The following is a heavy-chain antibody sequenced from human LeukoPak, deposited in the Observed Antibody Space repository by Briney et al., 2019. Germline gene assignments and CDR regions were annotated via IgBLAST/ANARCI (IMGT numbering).Heavy chain of an antibody. CDR1: GFTFSSYW. CDR3: TRDAIFPDY. D-gene: IGHD3-3*01. J-gene: IGHJ4*02. V-gene: IGHV3-49*04. CDR2: IRSKAYGGTT. Sequence: GGSLRLSCAASGFTFSSYWMNWARQAPGKGLEWVGFIRSKAYGGTTEYAASVKGRFTISRDDSKSIAYLQMNSLKTEDTAVYYCTRDAIFPDYWGQGTLVTVSS.